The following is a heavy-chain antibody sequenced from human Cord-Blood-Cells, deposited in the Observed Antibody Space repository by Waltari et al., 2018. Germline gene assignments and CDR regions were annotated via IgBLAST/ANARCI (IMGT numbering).Heavy chain of an antibody. CDR2: IWYDGSNK. J-gene: IGHJ2*01. Sequence: QVQLVESGGGVVQPGRSLRLSCAASGFTFSSYGMHWVRQAPGKGLEWVAVIWYDGSNKYYADSVKGRFTISRDNSKNTLYLQMNSLRAEDTAVYYCARDSGLAARTKKNWYFDLWGRGTLVTVSS. CDR1: GFTFSSYG. CDR3: ARDSGLAARTKKNWYFDL. D-gene: IGHD6-6*01. V-gene: IGHV3-33*01.